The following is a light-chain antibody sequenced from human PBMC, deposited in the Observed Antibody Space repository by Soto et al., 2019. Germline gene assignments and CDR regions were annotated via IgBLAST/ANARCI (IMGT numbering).Light chain of an antibody. Sequence: QSALTQPRSVSGSPGQSVTISCTGTSSDVGDYKYVSWYRQHPGKAPKLIIYDVSERPSGFPDRFSGSKSGNTASLTISGLQAEDEADYYCCSYAGSYSYVFGTGTKLTVL. J-gene: IGLJ1*01. CDR1: SSDVGDYKY. CDR2: DVS. CDR3: CSYAGSYSYV. V-gene: IGLV2-11*01.